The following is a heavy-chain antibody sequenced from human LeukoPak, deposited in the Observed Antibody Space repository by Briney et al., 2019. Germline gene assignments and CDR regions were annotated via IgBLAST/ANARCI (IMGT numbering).Heavy chain of an antibody. CDR1: GFRFNTYW. CDR3: ARGHGFGELFAY. Sequence: GGSLRLSCAASGFRFNTYWMSWVRQAPGKGLEWVSSISSSSSYIYYADSVKGRFTISRDNAKNSLYLQMNSLRAEDTAVYYCARGHGFGELFAYWGQRTLVTVSS. V-gene: IGHV3-21*01. D-gene: IGHD3-10*01. CDR2: ISSSSSYI. J-gene: IGHJ4*02.